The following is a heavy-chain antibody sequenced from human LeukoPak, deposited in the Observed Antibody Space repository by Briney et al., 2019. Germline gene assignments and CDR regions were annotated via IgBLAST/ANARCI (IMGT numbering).Heavy chain of an antibody. Sequence: GPVKVSCKASGYTFTSYYMHWVRQAPGQGLEWMGIINPSGGSTSYAQKFQGRVTVTRDTSASTAYMELSSLRSEDTAVYYCARCGYSDGWSCDHWGQGTLVTVSS. CDR2: INPSGGST. CDR3: ARCGYSDGWSCDH. D-gene: IGHD5-18*01. CDR1: GYTFTSYY. V-gene: IGHV1-46*01. J-gene: IGHJ5*02.